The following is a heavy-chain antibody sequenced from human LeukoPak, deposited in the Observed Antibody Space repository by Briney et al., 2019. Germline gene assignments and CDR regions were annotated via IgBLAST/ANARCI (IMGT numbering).Heavy chain of an antibody. D-gene: IGHD3-22*01. CDR2: ISTSSSYI. Sequence: PGWSLRLSCAASGFTFSSYSLNWVCQAPGKGLEWVSFISTSSSYIYYADSVKGRFTISRDNAKNSLYLQMNSLRAEDTAVYYCARVDDYDSSGYYYVDYWGQGTLVTVSS. J-gene: IGHJ4*02. CDR3: ARVDDYDSSGYYYVDY. CDR1: GFTFSSYS. V-gene: IGHV3-21*01.